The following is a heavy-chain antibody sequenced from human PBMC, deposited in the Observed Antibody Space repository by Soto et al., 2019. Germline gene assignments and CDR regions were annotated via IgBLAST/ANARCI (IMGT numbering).Heavy chain of an antibody. CDR3: ARVEDSSGYYYIDY. V-gene: IGHV4-30-4*08. J-gene: IGHJ4*02. D-gene: IGHD3-22*01. CDR2: IYYSGST. Sequence: SETLSLTCTVSGGSISSGGYYWSWIRQHPGKGLEWIGYIYYSGSTYYNPSPKSRVTISVDTSKNQFSLKLRSVTAADTAVYYCARVEDSSGYYYIDYWGQGTLVTVS. CDR1: GGSISSGGYY.